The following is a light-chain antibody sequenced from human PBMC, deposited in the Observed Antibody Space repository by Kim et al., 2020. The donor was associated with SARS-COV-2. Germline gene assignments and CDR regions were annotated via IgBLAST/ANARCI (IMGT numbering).Light chain of an antibody. J-gene: IGLJ3*02. CDR2: EDN. Sequence: TVTISCTRSSGSIASNYVQWYQQRPGSSPTTVIYEDNQRPSGVPDRFSGSIDSSSNSASLTISGLKTEDEADYYCQSYDSSNPYWVFGGGTKVTVL. V-gene: IGLV6-57*01. CDR1: SGSIASNY. CDR3: QSYDSSNPYWV.